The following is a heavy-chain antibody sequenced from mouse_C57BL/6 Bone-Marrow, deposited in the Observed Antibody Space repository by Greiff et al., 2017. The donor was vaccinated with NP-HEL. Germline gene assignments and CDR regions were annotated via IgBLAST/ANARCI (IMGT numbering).Heavy chain of an antibody. D-gene: IGHD1-1*01. CDR1: GYSITSGYY. J-gene: IGHJ1*03. CDR3: ARFAYYYGSSYWYFDV. CDR2: ISYDGSN. V-gene: IGHV3-6*01. Sequence: VQLQQSGPGLVKPSQSLSLTCSVTGYSITSGYYWNWIRQFPGNKLEWMGYISYDGSNNYNPSLKNRISITRDTSTNQFFLKLNSVTTEDTATYYCARFAYYYGSSYWYFDVWGTGTTVTVSS.